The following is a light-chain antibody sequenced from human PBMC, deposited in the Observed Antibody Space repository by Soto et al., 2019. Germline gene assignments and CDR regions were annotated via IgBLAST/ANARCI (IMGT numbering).Light chain of an antibody. V-gene: IGKV1-39*01. CDR1: QTIGSY. CDR2: GAS. J-gene: IGKJ3*01. Sequence: DIQMTQSPSSLSASVGDRVAITCRASQTIGSYLNWYQQQPGKAPKLLIYGASSLQSGVPSRCSGGGSVTDFTLTIRSLQPEDFASYYCQQSYDPPFTFGPGTKVDL. CDR3: QQSYDPPFT.